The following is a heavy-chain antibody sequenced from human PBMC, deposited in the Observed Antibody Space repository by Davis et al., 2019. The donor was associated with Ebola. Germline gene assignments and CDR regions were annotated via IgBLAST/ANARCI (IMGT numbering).Heavy chain of an antibody. J-gene: IGHJ6*02. CDR2: ISSSSSYI. V-gene: IGHV3-21*01. CDR1: GFTFSSYS. D-gene: IGHD3-10*01. CDR3: ARECLLWFGELLYTPAGMDV. Sequence: GESLKISCAASGFTFSSYSMNWVRQAPGKGLEWVSSISSSSSYIYYADSVKGRFTISRDNAKNSLYLQMNSLRAEDTAVYYCARECLLWFGELLYTPAGMDVWGQGTTVTVSS.